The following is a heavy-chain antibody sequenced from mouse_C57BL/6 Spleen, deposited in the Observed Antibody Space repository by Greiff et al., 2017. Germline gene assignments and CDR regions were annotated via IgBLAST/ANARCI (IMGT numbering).Heavy chain of an antibody. Sequence: VQLQQSGAELVRPGSSVKLSCKASGYTFTSYWMDWVKQRPGQGLEWIGNIYPSDSETHYNQKFKDKATLTVVKSSSTAYMQLSSLTSEDSAVYYCARQTAQATANAMDYWGQGTSVTVSS. V-gene: IGHV1-61*01. CDR1: GYTFTSYW. CDR2: IYPSDSET. CDR3: ARQTAQATANAMDY. D-gene: IGHD3-2*02. J-gene: IGHJ4*01.